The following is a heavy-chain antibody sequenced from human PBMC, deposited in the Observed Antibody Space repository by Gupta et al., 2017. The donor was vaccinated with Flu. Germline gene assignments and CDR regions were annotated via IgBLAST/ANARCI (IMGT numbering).Heavy chain of an antibody. Sequence: HGVRQAPGKGLGWVSRIKSDESSASYADSVKRRFTISRDNAKNTLYLQMNSLRAEDTAVYYCARDGAGDCSGGSCYSWFDPWGQGTLVTVSS. CDR2: IKSDESSA. D-gene: IGHD2-15*01. J-gene: IGHJ5*02. CDR3: ARDGAGDCSGGSCYSWFDP. V-gene: IGHV3-74*01.